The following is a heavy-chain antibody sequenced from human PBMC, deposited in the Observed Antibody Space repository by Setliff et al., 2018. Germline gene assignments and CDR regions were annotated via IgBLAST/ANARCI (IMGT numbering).Heavy chain of an antibody. D-gene: IGHD3-22*01. CDR3: AKATSLVITLQYFDY. V-gene: IGHV3-64*02. Sequence: GGSLRLSCAASGFTFRSYAMHWVRQAPVKGLEYVSEISSNGGSTYYADSVKGRFTISRDNSKNTLYLQMGSLRVEDMAVYYCAKATSLVITLQYFDYWGQGTLVT. CDR1: GFTFRSYA. J-gene: IGHJ4*02. CDR2: ISSNGGST.